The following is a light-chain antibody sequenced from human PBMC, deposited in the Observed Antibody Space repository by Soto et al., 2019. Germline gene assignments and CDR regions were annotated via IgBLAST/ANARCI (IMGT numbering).Light chain of an antibody. V-gene: IGLV2-14*01. CDR2: EVN. CDR1: SSDIGHYNY. Sequence: QSALTQPASVSGSPGQSITISCTGTSSDIGHYNYVSWYQQYPGKAPKLMIYEVNNRPSGVSNRFSGSKSGNTASLTISGLQPEDEADYYCSSYAGSSNVFGTGTKLTVL. CDR3: SSYAGSSNV. J-gene: IGLJ1*01.